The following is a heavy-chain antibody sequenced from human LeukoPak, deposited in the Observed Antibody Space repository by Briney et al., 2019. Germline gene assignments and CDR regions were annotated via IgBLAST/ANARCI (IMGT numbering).Heavy chain of an antibody. V-gene: IGHV3-23*01. D-gene: IGHD7-27*01. CDR2: ISPSGGGT. CDR3: AQDVAWGAFDH. J-gene: IGHJ4*02. Sequence: EGSLRLSCAASGFTFRNHGMNWVRQAPGKGLEWVSGISPSGGGTYYADSVKGRFTISRDDSKNTLSLQMNSLRVEDTALYYCAQDVAWGAFDHWGQGTLVTVSS. CDR1: GFTFRNHG.